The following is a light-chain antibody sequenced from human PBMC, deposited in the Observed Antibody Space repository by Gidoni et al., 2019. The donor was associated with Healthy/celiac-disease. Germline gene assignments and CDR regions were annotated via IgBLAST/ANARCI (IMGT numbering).Light chain of an antibody. Sequence: QSVLTHPPSASGTPGQVVTISCSGSSSHIGSNTVNWYQQLPGTAPKLLIYSNNQRPSGVPDRFSGSKSGTSASLAISGLQSEDEADYYCAAWDDSLNGWVFGGGTKLTVL. CDR1: SSHIGSNT. CDR2: SNN. J-gene: IGLJ3*02. V-gene: IGLV1-44*01. CDR3: AAWDDSLNGWV.